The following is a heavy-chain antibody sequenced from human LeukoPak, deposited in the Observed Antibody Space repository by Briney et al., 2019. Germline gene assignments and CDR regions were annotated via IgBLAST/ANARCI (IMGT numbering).Heavy chain of an antibody. CDR2: INTNTGNP. J-gene: IGHJ5*02. D-gene: IGHD3-10*01. CDR1: GYTFTSYA. CDR3: ARGGFGEFPNWLDP. V-gene: IGHV7-4-1*01. Sequence: ASVKVSCRASGYTFTSYAMNWVRQAPGQGLEWMGWINTNTGNPTYAQGFTGRFVFSLDTSVSTAYLRICSLKAEDTAVYYCARGGFGEFPNWLDPWGQGTLVTVSS.